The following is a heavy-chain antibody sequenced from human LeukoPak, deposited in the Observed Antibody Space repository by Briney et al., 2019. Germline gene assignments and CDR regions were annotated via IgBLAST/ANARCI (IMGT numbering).Heavy chain of an antibody. D-gene: IGHD3-22*01. CDR2: ISSSSSYI. CDR1: GFTFSSYN. Sequence: GGSLRLSCAASGFTFSSYNMNWVRQAPGKGLEWVSSISSSSSYIYYADSVKGRFTISRDNAKNSLYLQMNSLRAEDTAVYYCASEIRGEYYYDSSGYLDYWGQGTLVTVSS. V-gene: IGHV3-21*01. CDR3: ASEIRGEYYYDSSGYLDY. J-gene: IGHJ4*02.